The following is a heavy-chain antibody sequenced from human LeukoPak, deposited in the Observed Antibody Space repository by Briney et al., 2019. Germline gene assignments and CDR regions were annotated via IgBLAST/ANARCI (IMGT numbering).Heavy chain of an antibody. D-gene: IGHD3-3*02. CDR3: ARDYILPLETDNGDGFAI. CDR1: GYTSRKYS. J-gene: IGHJ3*02. Sequence: GASVKVSCKASGYTSRKYSISWVRQAPGKGLEWMGWVSPSHTTRVYAQEFQGRVTMTADTNTNTVSMELRSLRSDDTAVYFCARDYILPLETDNGDGFAIWGQGTVVTVSS. CDR2: VSPSHTTR. V-gene: IGHV1-18*01.